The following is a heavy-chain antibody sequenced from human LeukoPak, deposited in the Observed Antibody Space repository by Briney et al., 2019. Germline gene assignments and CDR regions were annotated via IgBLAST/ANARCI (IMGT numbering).Heavy chain of an antibody. D-gene: IGHD3-22*01. J-gene: IGHJ4*02. CDR1: GFTFSSYA. CDR3: ARVPGGYYDSSGYYQWPPDY. V-gene: IGHV3-30-3*01. Sequence: PGGSLRLSCAASGFTFSSYAMHWVRQAPGKGLEWVAVISYDGSNKYYADSVKGRFTISRDNSKNTLYLQMNSLRAEDTAVYYCARVPGGYYDSSGYYQWPPDYWGQGTLVTVSS. CDR2: ISYDGSNK.